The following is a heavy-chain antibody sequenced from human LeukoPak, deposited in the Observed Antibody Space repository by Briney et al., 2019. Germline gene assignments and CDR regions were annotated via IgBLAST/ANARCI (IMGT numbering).Heavy chain of an antibody. D-gene: IGHD1-14*01. Sequence: GGSLRLSCAVSGFTFSSYAMTWVRQAPGKGLEWVSAITGSDGTTYYVDSVKGRFTISRDNSKNTLYLQMNSLRADDTAVYYCAKGGSFSEGNIDYWGQGILVTVSS. J-gene: IGHJ4*02. CDR2: ITGSDGTT. CDR1: GFTFSSYA. CDR3: AKGGSFSEGNIDY. V-gene: IGHV3-23*01.